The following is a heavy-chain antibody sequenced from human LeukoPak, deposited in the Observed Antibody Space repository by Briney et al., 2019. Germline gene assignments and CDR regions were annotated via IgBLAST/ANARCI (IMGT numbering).Heavy chain of an antibody. Sequence: SETLSLTCTVSGGSISSSSYYWGWIRQPPGKGLEWIGSIYYSGSTYYNPSLKSRVTISLDPSKNQFSLKLSSVTAADTAVYYCARDRGYSYGCDAFDIWGQGTMVTVSS. CDR2: IYYSGST. D-gene: IGHD5-18*01. V-gene: IGHV4-39*07. J-gene: IGHJ3*02. CDR3: ARDRGYSYGCDAFDI. CDR1: GGSISSSSYY.